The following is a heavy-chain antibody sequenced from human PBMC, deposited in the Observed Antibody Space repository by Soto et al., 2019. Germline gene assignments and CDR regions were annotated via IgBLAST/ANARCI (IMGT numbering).Heavy chain of an antibody. D-gene: IGHD3-16*01. Sequence: QLQLQESGPGLVKPSETLSLTCTVSGGSISSNSYYWAWIRQPPGKGLEWIGNIYYSGTTYYNPSLKSRATXSXDXXNNQFSLELSSVTAADTAVYCCARHKGGYYSGVDVWGEGTTVTFSS. J-gene: IGHJ6*04. CDR1: GGSISSNSYY. V-gene: IGHV4-39*01. CDR2: IYYSGTT. CDR3: ARHKGGYYSGVDV.